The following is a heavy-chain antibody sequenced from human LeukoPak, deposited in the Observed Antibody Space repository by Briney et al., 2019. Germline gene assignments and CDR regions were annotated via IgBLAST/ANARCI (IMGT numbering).Heavy chain of an antibody. V-gene: IGHV4-59*01. D-gene: IGHD3-10*01. Sequence: SETLSLTCTVSGGSISSYYWSWIRQPPGKGLEWIAYIYYSGSKYNPSLKSRVTISVDTSKNQLSLKLSSVTAADTAVYYCARGGSGSYYDVGYFDQWGQGTLVTVSS. J-gene: IGHJ4*02. CDR3: ARGGSGSYYDVGYFDQ. CDR1: GGSISSYY. CDR2: IYYSGS.